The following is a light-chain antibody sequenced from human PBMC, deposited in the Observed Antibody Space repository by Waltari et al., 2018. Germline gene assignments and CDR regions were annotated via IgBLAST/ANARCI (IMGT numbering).Light chain of an antibody. V-gene: IGLV1-51*02. J-gene: IGLJ2*01. Sequence: QSVLTQPPSVSAAPGQKVTISCSGSSSNIGNNYVSWYQQIPGTAPKLLIYENNKRPPGIPDRFSGSKSGTSATLGITGLQTGDEADYYCGTWDSSLSAVVFGGGTKLTVL. CDR2: ENN. CDR1: SSNIGNNY. CDR3: GTWDSSLSAVV.